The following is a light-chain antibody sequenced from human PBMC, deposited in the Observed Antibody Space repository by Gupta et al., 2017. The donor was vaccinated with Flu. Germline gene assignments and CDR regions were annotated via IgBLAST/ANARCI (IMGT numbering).Light chain of an antibody. J-gene: IGLJ3*02. CDR2: ENT. CDR1: SGSIASHY. CDR3: QSYNSDNHWI. Sequence: FMLTQPHSVSESPGQTVPISCTRTSGSIASHYVHWYQQRPRSSPLTLIYENTQSPSGVPDRFSGSIDSSSNAASLTISGLRSEDEADYFCQSYNSDNHWIFGGGTKLTVL. V-gene: IGLV6-57*01.